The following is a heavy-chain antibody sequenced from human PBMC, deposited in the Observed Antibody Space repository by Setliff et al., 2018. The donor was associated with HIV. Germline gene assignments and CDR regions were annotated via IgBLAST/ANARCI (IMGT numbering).Heavy chain of an antibody. CDR1: GYPISDGYY. D-gene: IGHD6-6*01. V-gene: IGHV4-61*08. Sequence: SETLSLTCGVSGYPISDGYYWGWIRQPPGKGLEWIGYIYYSGSTNYNPSLKSRVTISVDTSKNQFSLKLSSVTAADTAVYYCARDRGSSYYYYYYMDVWGKGTTVTVSS. CDR2: IYYSGST. J-gene: IGHJ6*03. CDR3: ARDRGSSYYYYYYMDV.